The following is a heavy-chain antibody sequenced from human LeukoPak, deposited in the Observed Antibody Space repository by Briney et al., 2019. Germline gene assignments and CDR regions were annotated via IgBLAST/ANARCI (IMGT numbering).Heavy chain of an antibody. CDR2: IWYDGSNK. CDR1: GFTFSSYG. D-gene: IGHD3-22*01. CDR3: ARDLLTHYYDSSGYGY. J-gene: IGHJ4*02. Sequence: PGGSLRLSCAASGFTFSSYGMHWVRPAPGKGLEWVAVIWYDGSNKYYADSVKGRFTISRDNSKNTLYLQMNSLRAEDTAVYYCARDLLTHYYDSSGYGYWGQGTLVTVSS. V-gene: IGHV3-33*01.